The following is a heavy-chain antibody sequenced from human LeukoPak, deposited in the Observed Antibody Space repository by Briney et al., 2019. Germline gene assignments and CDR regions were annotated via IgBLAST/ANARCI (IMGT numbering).Heavy chain of an antibody. Sequence: GASVKVSCKASGYTFTNYDIHWVRQATGQGLEWMGWMNPFSGNTGYAQNFQGRITITRNTSISTAYMELSSLRSEDTAVYYCVRTQHLVLRSPLDPWGKGTLVTVSS. CDR1: GYTFTNYD. CDR3: VRTQHLVLRSPLDP. V-gene: IGHV1-8*03. CDR2: MNPFSGNT. J-gene: IGHJ5*02. D-gene: IGHD6-13*01.